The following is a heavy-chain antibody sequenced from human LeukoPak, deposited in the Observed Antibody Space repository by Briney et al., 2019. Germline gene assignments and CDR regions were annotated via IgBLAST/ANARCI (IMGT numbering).Heavy chain of an antibody. Sequence: GESLKISCKGSGYSFTSYWIGWVRQMPGKGLEWMGIIYPGDSDTRYSPSFQGQVTISADKSISTAYLQWSSLKASDTAMYYCARVPGYSYGYGYYYYGMDVWGQGTTVTVSS. CDR2: IYPGDSDT. V-gene: IGHV5-51*01. J-gene: IGHJ6*02. CDR1: GYSFTSYW. D-gene: IGHD5-18*01. CDR3: ARVPGYSYGYGYYYYGMDV.